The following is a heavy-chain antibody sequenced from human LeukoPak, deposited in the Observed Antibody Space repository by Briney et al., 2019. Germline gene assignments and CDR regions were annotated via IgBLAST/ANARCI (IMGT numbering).Heavy chain of an antibody. V-gene: IGHV3-9*01. CDR3: AKDRRELRSYFDY. CDR1: GFTFDDYA. D-gene: IGHD1-26*01. J-gene: IGHJ4*02. Sequence: GGSLRLSCAASGFTFDDYAMRWVRQAPGKGLEWVSGISWNSGSIGYADSVKGRFTISRDNAKNSLYLQMNSLRAEDTALYYCAKDRRELRSYFDYWGQGTLVTVSS. CDR2: ISWNSGSI.